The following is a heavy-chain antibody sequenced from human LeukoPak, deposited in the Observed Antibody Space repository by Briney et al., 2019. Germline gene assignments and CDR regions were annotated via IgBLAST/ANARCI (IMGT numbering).Heavy chain of an antibody. J-gene: IGHJ4*02. D-gene: IGHD6-13*01. CDR1: GGSFSGYY. Sequence: SETLSLTCAVYGGSFSGYYWSWIRQPPGKGLEWIGEINRSGSTNYNPSLKSRVTISVDTSKNQFSLKLSSATAADTAVYYCARRHGYSSSWYLYWGQGTLVTVSS. CDR3: ARRHGYSSSWYLY. CDR2: INRSGST. V-gene: IGHV4-34*01.